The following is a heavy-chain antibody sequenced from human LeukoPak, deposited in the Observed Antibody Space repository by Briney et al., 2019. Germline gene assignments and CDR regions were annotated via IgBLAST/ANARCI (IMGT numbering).Heavy chain of an antibody. CDR1: GGSISSYY. V-gene: IGHV4-4*07. CDR2: IYTSGST. D-gene: IGHD1/OR15-1a*01. CDR3: ARGVTNNNYYYYGMDV. J-gene: IGHJ6*02. Sequence: SETLSLTCTVSGGSISSYYWSWIRQPAGKGLEWIGRIYTSGSTNYNPSLKSRVTMSVDTSKNQFSLKLSSVTAADTAVYYCARGVTNNNYYYYGMDVWGQGTTVTVSS.